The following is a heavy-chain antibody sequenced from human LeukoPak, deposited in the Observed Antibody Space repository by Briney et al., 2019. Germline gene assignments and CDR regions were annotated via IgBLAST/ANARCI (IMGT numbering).Heavy chain of an antibody. CDR3: ARDSGSYYGEFDY. V-gene: IGHV1-2*02. J-gene: IGHJ4*02. CDR2: INPNSGGT. Sequence: ASVKVSCKASGYTFTGYYMHWVRQAPGQGLEWMGWINPNSGGTNYAQKFQGRVTMTRDMSISTAYMELSRLRSDDTAVYYCARDSGSYYGEFDYWGQGTLVTVSS. CDR1: GYTFTGYY. D-gene: IGHD1-26*01.